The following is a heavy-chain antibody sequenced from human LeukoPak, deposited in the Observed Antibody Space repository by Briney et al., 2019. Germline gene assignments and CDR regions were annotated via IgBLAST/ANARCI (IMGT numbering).Heavy chain of an antibody. CDR1: GGSFSGYY. Sequence: SETLSLTCAVYGGSFSGYYWSWIRRPPGKGLEWIGEINHSGSTNYNPSLKSRVTISVDTSKNQFSLKLSSVTAADTAVYYCARGRGSGWYYYYGMDVWGQGNTVTVSS. J-gene: IGHJ6*02. CDR2: INHSGST. CDR3: ARGRGSGWYYYYGMDV. V-gene: IGHV4-34*01. D-gene: IGHD6-19*01.